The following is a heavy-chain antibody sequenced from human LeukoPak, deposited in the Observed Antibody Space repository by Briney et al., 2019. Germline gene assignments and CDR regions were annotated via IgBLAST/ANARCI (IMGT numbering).Heavy chain of an antibody. D-gene: IGHD6-19*01. CDR3: AKVSRIAVAAPVDY. J-gene: IGHJ4*02. V-gene: IGHV3-53*05. CDR1: GFTVSSNY. CDR2: IYSGSST. Sequence: GSLRLSCAASGFTVSSNYMSWVRQAPGKGLEWVSVIYSGSSTYYADSVKGRFTISRDNSQNTLYLQMNSLRAEDTAVYYCAKVSRIAVAAPVDYWGQGTLVTVSS.